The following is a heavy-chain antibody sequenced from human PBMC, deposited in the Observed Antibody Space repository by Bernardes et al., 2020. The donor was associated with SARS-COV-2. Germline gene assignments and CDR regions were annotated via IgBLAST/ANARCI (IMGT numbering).Heavy chain of an antibody. CDR1: GLIFSSYS. J-gene: IGHJ4*02. CDR3: ATEIPGSTPGLDY. Sequence: GGSLRLSCAASGLIFSSYSMSWVRQAPGKGLEWVSAINGGTTYYADSAKGRFTISRDISKNTLYLQMNSLRAEDTAVYYCATEIPGSTPGLDYWGQGTLVTVSS. CDR2: INGGTT. D-gene: IGHD2-2*02. V-gene: IGHV3-23*01.